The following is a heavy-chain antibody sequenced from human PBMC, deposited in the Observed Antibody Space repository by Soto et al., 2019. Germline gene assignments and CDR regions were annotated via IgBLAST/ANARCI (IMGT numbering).Heavy chain of an antibody. Sequence: EVQLLESGGGLVQPGGSLRLSCAASGFTFSSYAMSWVRQAPGKGLEWVSAISGSGGSTYYADSVKGRFTISSDNSKNTLYLQMNSLRAEDTAVYYCAKVRGYYYYMDVWGKGTTVTVSS. CDR3: AKVRGYYYYMDV. V-gene: IGHV3-23*01. J-gene: IGHJ6*03. CDR2: ISGSGGST. CDR1: GFTFSSYA.